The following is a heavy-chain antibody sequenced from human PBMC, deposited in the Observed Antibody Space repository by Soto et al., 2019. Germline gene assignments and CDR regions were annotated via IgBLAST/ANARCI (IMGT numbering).Heavy chain of an antibody. V-gene: IGHV3-23*01. Sequence: EVQLLESGGGLVQPGGSLRLSCATSGFTFSTYAMNWLRQAPGRGLECVSFISGSGRTTYYADSVKVRFNDSTDNSKNTRYLQMNSLRTEDTALYYCAKCRGPSYSYYYMDVWGKGARVTVSS. CDR1: GFTFSTYA. CDR2: ISGSGRTT. CDR3: AKCRGPSYSYYYMDV. D-gene: IGHD3-16*01. J-gene: IGHJ6*03.